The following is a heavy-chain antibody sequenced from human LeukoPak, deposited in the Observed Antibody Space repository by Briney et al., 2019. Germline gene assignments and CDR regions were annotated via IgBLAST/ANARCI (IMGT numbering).Heavy chain of an antibody. CDR2: IYTSGST. CDR3: ARGGLYGSGHYNWFDP. V-gene: IGHV4-4*07. CDR1: NGSISNFY. J-gene: IGHJ5*02. Sequence: SETLSLTCTFSNGSISNFYWSWIRQFAGKGLEWIGLIYTSGSTNYNPSLKSRVTMSIDTSKNQLSLILRSVTAADTAVYYCARGGLYGSGHYNWFDPWGQGTLVTVSS. D-gene: IGHD6-25*01.